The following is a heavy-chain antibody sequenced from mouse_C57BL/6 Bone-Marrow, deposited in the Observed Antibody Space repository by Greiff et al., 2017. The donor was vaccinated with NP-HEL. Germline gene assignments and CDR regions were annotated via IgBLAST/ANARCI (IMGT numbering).Heavy chain of an antibody. CDR1: GYTFTSYW. J-gene: IGHJ4*01. V-gene: IGHV1-69*01. CDR2: LDPSDSYT. CDR3: AREGTAQATFHYYAMDY. Sequence: QVQLQQPGAELVMPGASVKLSCKASGYTFTSYWMHWVKQRPGQGLEWIGELDPSDSYTNYNQKFKGKSTLTVDKSSSTAYMQLSSLTSEDSAVYYCAREGTAQATFHYYAMDYWGQGTSVTVSS. D-gene: IGHD3-2*02.